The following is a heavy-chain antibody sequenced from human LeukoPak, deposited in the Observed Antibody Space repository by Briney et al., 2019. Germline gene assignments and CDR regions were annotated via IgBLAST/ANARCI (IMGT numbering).Heavy chain of an antibody. D-gene: IGHD6-19*01. CDR1: GFTFGDYA. CDR2: NRSKAYGGTT. V-gene: IGHV3-49*04. CDR3: TRDPTFDWYSSGWYVDY. Sequence: GGSLRLSCTASGFTFGDYAMSWVRQAPGKGLEWVGFNRSKAYGGTTEYAASVKGRFTTSRDDSKSIAYLQMNSLKTEDTAVYYCTRDPTFDWYSSGWYVDYWGQGTLVTVSS. J-gene: IGHJ4*02.